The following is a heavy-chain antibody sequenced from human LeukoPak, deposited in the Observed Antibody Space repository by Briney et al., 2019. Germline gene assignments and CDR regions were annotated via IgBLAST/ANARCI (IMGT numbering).Heavy chain of an antibody. D-gene: IGHD3-10*01. Sequence: SETLSLTCTVSGGSISSGGYSWSWIRQPPGKGLEWIGYIYHSGSTYYNPSLKSRVTISVDRSKNQFSLKLSSVTAADTAVYYCARAGSYYYDSWGQGTLVTVSS. J-gene: IGHJ5*01. V-gene: IGHV4-30-2*01. CDR2: IYHSGST. CDR3: ARAGSYYYDS. CDR1: GGSISSGGYS.